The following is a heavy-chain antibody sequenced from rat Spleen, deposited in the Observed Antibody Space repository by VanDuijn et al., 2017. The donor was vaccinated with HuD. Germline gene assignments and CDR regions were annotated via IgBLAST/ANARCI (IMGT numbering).Heavy chain of an antibody. CDR2: ISYDGSST. CDR1: GFTFSDYY. Sequence: EVQLVESDGGLVQPGGSLKLSCAASGFTFSDYYMAWVRQAPTKGLEWVASISYDGSSTYYRDSVKGRFTISRDNAKSTLYLQMDSLRSEDTATYYCARVRTTVVYVMDAWGQGASVTVSS. V-gene: IGHV5-7*01. CDR3: ARVRTTVVYVMDA. D-gene: IGHD1-1*01. J-gene: IGHJ4*01.